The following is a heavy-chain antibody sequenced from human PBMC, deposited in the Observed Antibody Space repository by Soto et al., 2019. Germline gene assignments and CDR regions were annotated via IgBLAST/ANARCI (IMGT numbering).Heavy chain of an antibody. V-gene: IGHV3-21*04. D-gene: IGHD3-22*01. CDR3: AKDSGSSGYYYY. J-gene: IGHJ4*02. CDR2: ISSSSSYI. CDR1: GFTFSSYS. Sequence: GGSLRLSCAASGFTFSSYSMNWVRQAPGKGLEWVSSISSSSSYIYYADSVKGRFTISRDNSKNTLYLQMNSLRAEDTAVYYCAKDSGSSGYYYYWGQGTLVTVSS.